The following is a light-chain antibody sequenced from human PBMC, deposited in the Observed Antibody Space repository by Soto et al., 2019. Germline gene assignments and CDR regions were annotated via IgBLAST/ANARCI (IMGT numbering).Light chain of an antibody. J-gene: IGKJ4*01. CDR2: AAS. CDR1: QGISRY. CDR3: QQLNTYPVT. Sequence: SQLTQSPYSLSASVGDSVIITCRASQGISRYLSWYQQKPGRAPKLLISAASTLQSGVPARFSGSGSGTDFTLSITSLQPEDFATYYCQQLNTYPVTFGGGTKV. V-gene: IGKV1-9*01.